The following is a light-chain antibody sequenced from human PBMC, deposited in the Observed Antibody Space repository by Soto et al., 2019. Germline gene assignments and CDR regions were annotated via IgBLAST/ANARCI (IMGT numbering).Light chain of an antibody. J-gene: IGKJ1*01. CDR3: QQFNNWPPWT. CDR2: GAS. V-gene: IGKV3-20*01. Sequence: EIVLTQSPGTLSLSPGERATLSCRASQSVGSDFLAWYQQRPGQPPRILIFGASGRATGIPDRFSGSGSGTDFTLTISSLEPDDFAVYYCQQFNNWPPWTFGQGTKVDIK. CDR1: QSVGSDF.